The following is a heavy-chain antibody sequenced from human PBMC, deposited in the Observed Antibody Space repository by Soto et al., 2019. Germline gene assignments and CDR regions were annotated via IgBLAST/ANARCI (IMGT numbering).Heavy chain of an antibody. V-gene: IGHV5-51*01. D-gene: IGHD4-17*01. Sequence: GESLKISCKGSGDSFTNYWIAWVRQMPGKGLEWMGIIYPGDSDTRLSPAFQGQVNISADKSISTAYLQWSSLKASDTAMYYCARQVTTMNWFESWGQGTLVTAPQ. CDR3: ARQVTTMNWFES. J-gene: IGHJ5*01. CDR2: IYPGDSDT. CDR1: GDSFTNYW.